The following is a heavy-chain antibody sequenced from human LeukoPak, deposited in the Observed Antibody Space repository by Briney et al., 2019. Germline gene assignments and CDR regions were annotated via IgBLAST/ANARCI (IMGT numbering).Heavy chain of an antibody. V-gene: IGHV4-4*02. J-gene: IGHJ4*02. CDR1: GGSISDTKW. CDR3: ARVPAFYYGDYWTSSNYFDY. CDR2: IVQSGST. D-gene: IGHD4-17*01. Sequence: NPSGTLSLTCAVSGGSISDTKWWSWVRQPPGKGLEWIGEIVQSGSTNYNPSLKSRVTISVDKSKNQFSLKLSSVTAADTAVYYCARVPAFYYGDYWTSSNYFDYWGQGTLVTVSS.